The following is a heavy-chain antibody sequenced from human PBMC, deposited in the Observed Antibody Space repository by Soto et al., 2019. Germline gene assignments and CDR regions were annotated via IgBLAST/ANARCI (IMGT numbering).Heavy chain of an antibody. CDR1: GFSFSDYY. CDR2: ISGSGSDT. Sequence: GGSLRLSCAASGFSFSDYYMSWIRQAPGKGLGWMSYISGSGSDTNYEDAVKGRFSISRDSSKNSLCLHMHRLTVEDTAVYYCATGSFSSAYWGQGTLDTVSS. V-gene: IGHV3-11*06. D-gene: IGHD6-19*01. CDR3: ATGSFSSAY. J-gene: IGHJ4*02.